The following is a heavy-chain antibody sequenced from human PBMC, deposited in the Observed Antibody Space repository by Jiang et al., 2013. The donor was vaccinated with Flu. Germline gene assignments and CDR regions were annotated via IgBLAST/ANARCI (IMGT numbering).Heavy chain of an antibody. Sequence: ASGFTFSSYWMSWVRQAPGKGLEWVANIKQDGSEKYYVDSVKGRFTISRDNAKNSLYLQMNSLRAEGTAVYYCARDSENAFDIWGQGTMVTVSS. CDR1: GFTFSSYW. CDR2: IKQDGSEK. CDR3: ARDSENAFDI. J-gene: IGHJ3*02. V-gene: IGHV3-7*01.